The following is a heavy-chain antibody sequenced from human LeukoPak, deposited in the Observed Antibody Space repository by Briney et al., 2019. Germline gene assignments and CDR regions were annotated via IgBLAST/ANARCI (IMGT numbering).Heavy chain of an antibody. D-gene: IGHD2-21*02. CDR2: ISYDGLVN. CDR3: AKPYLCSGDCHFDS. J-gene: IGHJ4*02. V-gene: IGHV3-30*18. CDR1: QFTFSSYG. Sequence: PGGSLRLSCAGSQFTFSSYGMHWVRQAPSKGLEWLAAISYDGLVNYYAESVKGRFAISRDNSRNTVYLQMNSLRAEDTAVYYCAKPYLCSGDCHFDSWGQGTLVTVSS.